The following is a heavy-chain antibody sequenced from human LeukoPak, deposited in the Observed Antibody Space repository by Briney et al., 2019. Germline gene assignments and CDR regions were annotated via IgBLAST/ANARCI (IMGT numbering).Heavy chain of an antibody. J-gene: IGHJ6*02. CDR3: AKDRLTDYGSGYYYYGMDV. CDR1: GVTFSSFA. Sequence: PGGSLRLSCAASGVTFSSFAMNWVRQAPGKGLEWVSAISGSGGNTYYADSVKGRLTISRDNSKNTLYLQMNSLRAEDTAIYYCAKDRLTDYGSGYYYYGMDVWGQGAMVSVSS. CDR2: ISGSGGNT. V-gene: IGHV3-23*01. D-gene: IGHD3-10*01.